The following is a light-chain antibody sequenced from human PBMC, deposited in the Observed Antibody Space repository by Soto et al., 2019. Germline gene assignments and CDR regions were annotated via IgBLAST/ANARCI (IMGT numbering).Light chain of an antibody. CDR1: QSISSY. Sequence: DIQMTQSPSSLSASVGDRVTITCRASQSISSYLNWYQQKPGKAPKLLIYAASSLQSGVPSRFSGSGSGTDFNLTISSLQTEDFATYECQQSYSTTPTFGQGTKGDIK. CDR3: QQSYSTTPT. J-gene: IGKJ1*01. V-gene: IGKV1-39*01. CDR2: AAS.